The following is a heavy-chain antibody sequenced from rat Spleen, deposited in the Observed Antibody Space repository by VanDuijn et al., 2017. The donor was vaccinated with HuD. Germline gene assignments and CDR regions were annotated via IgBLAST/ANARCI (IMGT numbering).Heavy chain of an antibody. CDR1: GFTFSDYY. J-gene: IGHJ2*01. V-gene: IGHV5-29*01. CDR2: ISYDGKNP. CDR3: ARTAYFDY. Sequence: EVQLVESDGGLVQPGRSLKLSCAASGFTFSDYYMAWVRQAPTKGLEWVATISYDGKNPYYRDSVKGRFTISRDNAKNTLYLQMDSLRSEDTATYYCARTAYFDYWGQGVMVTVSS.